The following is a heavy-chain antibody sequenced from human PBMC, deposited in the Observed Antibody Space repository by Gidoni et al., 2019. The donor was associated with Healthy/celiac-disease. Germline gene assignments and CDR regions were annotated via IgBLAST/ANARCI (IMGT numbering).Heavy chain of an antibody. D-gene: IGHD3-22*01. V-gene: IGHV4-38-2*01. CDR1: GYSISSGYY. Sequence: QVQLQESGPGLVKPSETLSLTCAVSGYSISSGYYWGWLRQPPGKGLEWIGSIYHSGSTYYNPSLKSRVTISVDTSKNQFSLKLSSVTAADTAVYYCARQYYDGPYDAFDIWGQGTMVTVSS. J-gene: IGHJ3*02. CDR2: IYHSGST. CDR3: ARQYYDGPYDAFDI.